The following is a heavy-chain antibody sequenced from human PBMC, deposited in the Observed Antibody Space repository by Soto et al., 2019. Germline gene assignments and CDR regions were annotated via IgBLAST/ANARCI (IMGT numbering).Heavy chain of an antibody. CDR3: AKVAIFGVVITVAFDI. V-gene: IGHV3-23*01. J-gene: IGHJ3*02. Sequence: GGSLRLSCAASGFTFSSYAMSWVRQAPGKGLEWVSAISGSGGSTYYADSVKGRFTISRDNSKNTLYLQMNSLRAEDTAVYYCAKVAIFGVVITVAFDIWGQGTMVTVSS. D-gene: IGHD3-3*02. CDR2: ISGSGGST. CDR1: GFTFSSYA.